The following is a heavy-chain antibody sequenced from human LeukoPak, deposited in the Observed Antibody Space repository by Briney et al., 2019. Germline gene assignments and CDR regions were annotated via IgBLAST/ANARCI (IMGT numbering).Heavy chain of an antibody. CDR3: ARLAMESGDGYDYRWFDP. CDR2: IYPGDSDT. V-gene: IGHV5-51*01. CDR1: GYSFTTHW. Sequence: GESLKISCKVSGYSFTTHWIAWVRQMPGQGLEWMGIIYPGDSDTIYSRTFQGQVTISADKSITTAYLQWSSLKASDTAMYYCARLAMESGDGYDYRWFDPWGQGTLVTVSS. J-gene: IGHJ5*02. D-gene: IGHD5-24*01.